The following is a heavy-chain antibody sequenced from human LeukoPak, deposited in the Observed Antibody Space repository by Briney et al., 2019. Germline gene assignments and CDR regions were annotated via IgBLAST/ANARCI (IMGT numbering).Heavy chain of an antibody. J-gene: IGHJ6*02. V-gene: IGHV1-3*01. CDR1: GYTFTNYA. D-gene: IGHD3-22*01. CDR3: ARVKYYYDSRGPYYYYYGMDV. Sequence: ASVKVSCKASGYTFTNYAMHWVRQAPGQRLEWMGWINAGNGNTKYSQKFQGRVTITRDTSASTAYMELSSLRSEDTAVYYCARVKYYYDSRGPYYYYYGMDVWGQGTTVTVSS. CDR2: INAGNGNT.